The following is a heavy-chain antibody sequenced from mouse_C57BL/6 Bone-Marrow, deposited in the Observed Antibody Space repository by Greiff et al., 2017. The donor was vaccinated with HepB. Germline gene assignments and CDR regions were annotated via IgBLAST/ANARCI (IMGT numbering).Heavy chain of an antibody. CDR3: VTVEGDY. Sequence: EVKVEESGGGLVQPKGSLKLSCAASGFSFNTYAMNWVRQAPGKGLEWVARIRSKSNNYATYYADSVKDRFTISRDDSESMLYLQMNNLKTEDTAMYYCVTVEGDYWGQGTTLTVSS. V-gene: IGHV10-1*01. J-gene: IGHJ2*01. CDR2: IRSKSNNYAT. CDR1: GFSFNTYA.